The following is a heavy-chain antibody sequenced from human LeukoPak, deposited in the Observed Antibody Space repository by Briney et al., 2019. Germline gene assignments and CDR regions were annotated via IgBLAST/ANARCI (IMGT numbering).Heavy chain of an antibody. J-gene: IGHJ4*02. CDR1: GFTFSSYE. V-gene: IGHV3-48*03. D-gene: IGHD3-16*01. CDR3: ASAYGGLLDY. CDR2: ISGNGDTI. Sequence: PGGSLRLSCAASGFTFSSYEMNWVRQAPGKGLEWISYISGNGDTIYCADSVKGRFTISRDNAKKSLYLQMNTLRAEDTALYYCASAYGGLLDYWGQGTLVTVSS.